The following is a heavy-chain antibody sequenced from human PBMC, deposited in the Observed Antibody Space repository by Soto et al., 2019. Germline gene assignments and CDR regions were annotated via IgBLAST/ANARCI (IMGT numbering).Heavy chain of an antibody. CDR1: GYTFTGYY. CDR3: ARVQRYSSSPQTYYYGMDV. Sequence: ASVKVSCKASGYTFTGYYMRWVRQAPGQGLEWMGWINPNSGGTNHAQKFQGRVTMTRDTSISTAYMELSRLRSDGTAVYYCARVQRYSSSPQTYYYGMDVWGQGTTVTVSS. CDR2: INPNSGGT. J-gene: IGHJ6*02. D-gene: IGHD6-6*01. V-gene: IGHV1-2*02.